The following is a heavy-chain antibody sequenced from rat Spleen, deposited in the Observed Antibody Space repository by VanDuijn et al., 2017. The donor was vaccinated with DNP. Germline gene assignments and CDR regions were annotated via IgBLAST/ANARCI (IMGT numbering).Heavy chain of an antibody. Sequence: EVQLVETGGGLVQPGRSLKLSCVVSGFTFSNYDMAWVRQAPKKGLEWIAFLSHDGSNIYYRDSVQGRFTISRDNAKDTLYLQGDSLRSEDTATYYCARWPGYNPPYAMDAWGQGTSVTVSS. D-gene: IGHD1-4*01. V-gene: IGHV5-7*01. CDR3: ARWPGYNPPYAMDA. J-gene: IGHJ4*01. CDR1: GFTFSNYD. CDR2: LSHDGSNI.